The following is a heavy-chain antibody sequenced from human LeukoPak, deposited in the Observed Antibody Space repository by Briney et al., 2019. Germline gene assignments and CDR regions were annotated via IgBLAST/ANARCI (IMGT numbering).Heavy chain of an antibody. V-gene: IGHV1-2*02. D-gene: IGHD3-22*01. CDR2: INPNSGGT. CDR3: ARDGDDSSGYSLLNDVFDI. CDR1: GYTFTGYY. J-gene: IGHJ3*02. Sequence: ASVKVSCMASGYTFTGYYMHWVRQAPGQGLEWMGWINPNSGGTNYAQKFQGRVTMTTDTSTSTAYMELRSLRSDDTAVYYCARDGDDSSGYSLLNDVFDIWGQGTMVTVSS.